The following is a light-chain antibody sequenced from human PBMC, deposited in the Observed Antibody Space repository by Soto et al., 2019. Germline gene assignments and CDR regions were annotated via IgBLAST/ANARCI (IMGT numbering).Light chain of an antibody. J-gene: IGKJ1*01. Sequence: EIEMTQSPATLSVSPGEGATISCRASQSISSRLAWYQQKPGQAPRLLICGASTLASGIQSRFSGSGSGPEFTLIISSLQSEDSVVYYCQQYNSWLWTFGQGTKVDI. CDR1: QSISSR. CDR3: QQYNSWLWT. V-gene: IGKV3-15*01. CDR2: GAS.